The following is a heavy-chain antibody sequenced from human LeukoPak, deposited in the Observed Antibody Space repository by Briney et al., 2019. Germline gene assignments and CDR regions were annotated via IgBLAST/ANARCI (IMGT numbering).Heavy chain of an antibody. J-gene: IGHJ3*02. CDR1: GDSISSHY. CDR2: IYTSGAT. V-gene: IGHV4-4*07. CDR3: ARDRRGYCSGGSCFDDAFDI. Sequence: SSETLSLTCTVSGDSISSHYWSWIRQPAGKELEWIGRIYTSGATSYNPSPKSRVTISVDTSKNQFSLKLSSVTAADTAVYYCARDRRGYCSGGSCFDDAFDIWGQGAMVTVSS. D-gene: IGHD2-15*01.